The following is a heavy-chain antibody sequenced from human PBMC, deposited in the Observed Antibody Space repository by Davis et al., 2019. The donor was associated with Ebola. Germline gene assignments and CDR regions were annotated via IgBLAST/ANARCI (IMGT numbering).Heavy chain of an antibody. CDR1: GGSFSGYYW. CDR3: AHRPKRGGIFDY. J-gene: IGHJ4*02. V-gene: IGHV2-26*01. D-gene: IGHD6-13*01. Sequence: ETLSLTCAVYGGSFSGYYWSWIRQPPGKALEWLAHIFSNDEKSYSTSLKSRLTISKDTSKSQVVLTMTNMDPVDTATYYCAHRPKRGGIFDYWGQGTLVTVSS. CDR2: IFSNDEK.